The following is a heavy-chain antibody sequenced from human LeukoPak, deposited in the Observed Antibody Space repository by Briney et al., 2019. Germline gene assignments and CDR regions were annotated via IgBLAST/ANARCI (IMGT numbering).Heavy chain of an antibody. CDR2: IIPHKGNT. J-gene: IGHJ5*02. D-gene: IGHD6-19*01. Sequence: ASVKVSCKASGYTFSNYGISWVRQAPGQGLEWMGWIIPHKGNTNYAQKFQGRVTMTRDTSTSTAYMELRSLRSDDTAVYCCARDRSSSDLWGQGTLVTVSS. CDR3: ARDRSSSDL. CDR1: GYTFSNYG. V-gene: IGHV1-18*01.